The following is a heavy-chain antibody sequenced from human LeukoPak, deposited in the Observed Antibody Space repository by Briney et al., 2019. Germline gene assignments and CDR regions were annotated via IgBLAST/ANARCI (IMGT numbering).Heavy chain of an antibody. J-gene: IGHJ4*02. CDR3: ARDSSGWYSDY. V-gene: IGHV4-30-4*01. D-gene: IGHD6-19*01. CDR1: GGSISSGDYY. Sequence: SQTLSLTCTVSGGSISSGDYYWSWIRQPPGKGLEWIGYIYYSGSTYYNPSLKSRVTISVNTSKNQFSLKLSSVTAADTAVYYCARDSSGWYSDYWGQGTLVTVSS. CDR2: IYYSGST.